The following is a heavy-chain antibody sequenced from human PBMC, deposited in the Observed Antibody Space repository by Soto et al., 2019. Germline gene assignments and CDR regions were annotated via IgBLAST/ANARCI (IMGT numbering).Heavy chain of an antibody. CDR2: FYWDDDR. CDR1: GFSLSTSGVG. Sequence: SGPTLVNPTQTLTLTCTFSGFSLSTSGVGVAWIRQSPGKALEWLTLFYWDDDRRYNPSLRSRLTFTKDTSKNQVVLRMTNMDPVDTATYYCAHGSSIVGAPAFDYWGQGILVTVSS. D-gene: IGHD1-26*01. CDR3: AHGSSIVGAPAFDY. J-gene: IGHJ4*02. V-gene: IGHV2-5*02.